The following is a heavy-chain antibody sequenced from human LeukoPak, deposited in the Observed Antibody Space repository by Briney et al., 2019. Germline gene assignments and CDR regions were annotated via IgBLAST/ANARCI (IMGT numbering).Heavy chain of an antibody. J-gene: IGHJ6*03. Sequence: SETLSLTCTVSGGSISSYDWNWIRQSPGKGLEWIGYIDDSGSTNYNPSLKSRATISVDTSDNQFSLKLSSVTAADTAVYYCAREVTGISGVVSYYYMDVWGKGTTVTVSS. V-gene: IGHV4-59*01. CDR1: GGSISSYD. CDR2: IDDSGST. D-gene: IGHD3-3*01. CDR3: AREVTGISGVVSYYYMDV.